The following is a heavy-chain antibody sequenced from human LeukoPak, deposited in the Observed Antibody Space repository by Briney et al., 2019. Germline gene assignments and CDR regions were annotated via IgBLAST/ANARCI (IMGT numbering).Heavy chain of an antibody. Sequence: PGESLRLSCAASGFIFSDYYINWVRQAPGRGLEWLAYISSSGPITYYADSVKGRFTISRDNAKNSLYLQMNSLRVEDTAVYYCARSGAAGTAWHWFDPWGQGTLVTVSS. CDR2: ISSSGPIT. CDR1: GFIFSDYY. J-gene: IGHJ5*02. CDR3: ARSGAAGTAWHWFDP. D-gene: IGHD6-13*01. V-gene: IGHV3-11*01.